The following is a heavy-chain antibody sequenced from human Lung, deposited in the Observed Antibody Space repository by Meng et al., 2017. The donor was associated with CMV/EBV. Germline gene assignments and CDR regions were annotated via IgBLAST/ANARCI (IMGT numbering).Heavy chain of an antibody. D-gene: IGHD3-22*01. Sequence: SLTCAVSGDSISSGNWWSWVRQPPGKGLEWIGQIDHVERAAYNPSLKSRGTISVDKSKNELSLKLTSVTAADTAVYYCVRNGFYSLDLWGQGTLVTVS. CDR2: IDHVERA. CDR1: GDSISSGNW. V-gene: IGHV4-4*02. J-gene: IGHJ4*02. CDR3: VRNGFYSLDL.